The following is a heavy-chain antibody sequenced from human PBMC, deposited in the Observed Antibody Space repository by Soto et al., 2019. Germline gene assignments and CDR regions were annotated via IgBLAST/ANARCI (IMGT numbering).Heavy chain of an antibody. CDR1: RAAFTGTY. J-gene: IGHJ4*02. Sequence: ASVRVCSEAPRAAFTGTYWHWVRQDPRQGHEWIGWMHHGRFGTAYAQKFQGRVTMNRDTSITTAYMELSTLSSNDTAMYYCTRASTVAVGASKSLPTNNWGQGTLVTVSS. V-gene: IGHV1-2*02. CDR3: TRASTVAVGASKSLPTNN. CDR2: MHHGRFGT. D-gene: IGHD6-19*01.